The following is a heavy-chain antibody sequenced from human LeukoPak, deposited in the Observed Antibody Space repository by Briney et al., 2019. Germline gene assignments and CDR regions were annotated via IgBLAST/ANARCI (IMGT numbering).Heavy chain of an antibody. D-gene: IGHD2/OR15-2a*01. CDR1: EFTFSSYW. Sequence: GGSLRLSCAASEFTFSSYWMHWVRQAPGKGLVWVSRISTDGSSASYADSVKSRFTISRDNTKNTLFLQMHSLRAEDTAVYYCARFSTTRDFYNYYYMDVWGKGTTVTVSS. J-gene: IGHJ6*03. CDR3: ARFSTTRDFYNYYYMDV. V-gene: IGHV3-74*01. CDR2: ISTDGSSA.